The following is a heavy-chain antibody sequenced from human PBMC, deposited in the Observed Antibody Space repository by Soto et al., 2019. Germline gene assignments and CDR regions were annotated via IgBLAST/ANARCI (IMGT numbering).Heavy chain of an antibody. J-gene: IGHJ4*02. CDR2: INPNSGGT. CDR3: ARVKVGVAGTSFDY. D-gene: IGHD6-19*01. CDR1: GYTFTGYY. V-gene: IGHV1-2*06. Sequence: ASVKVSCKASGYTFTGYYMHWVRQAPGQGLEWMGRINPNSGGTNYAQKFQGRVTMTRDTSISTAYMELSRLRSDDTAVYYCARVKVGVAGTSFDYWGQGTLVTVSS.